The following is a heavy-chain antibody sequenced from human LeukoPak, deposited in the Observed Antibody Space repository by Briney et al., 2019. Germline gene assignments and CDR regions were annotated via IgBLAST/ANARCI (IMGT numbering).Heavy chain of an antibody. Sequence: SVKVSCKASGGTFSNYAISWVRQAPGQGLEWMGGIIPIFDTTNYAQKFQGRVTITADKSTSTAYMELSSLRSEDTAFYYCARRYCTNGVCYDDRGAFDIWGQGTMVTVSS. CDR3: ARRYCTNGVCYDDRGAFDI. CDR2: IIPIFDTT. CDR1: GGTFSNYA. D-gene: IGHD2-8*01. J-gene: IGHJ3*02. V-gene: IGHV1-69*06.